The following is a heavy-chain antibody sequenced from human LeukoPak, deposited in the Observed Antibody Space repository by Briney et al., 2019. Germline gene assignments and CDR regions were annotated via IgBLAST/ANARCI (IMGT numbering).Heavy chain of an antibody. CDR3: ARLTVTKYFDY. V-gene: IGHV4-30-4*08. CDR2: IYYSGST. D-gene: IGHD4-17*01. CDR1: GGSISSGDYY. Sequence: PSQTLSLTCTVSGGSISSGDYYWSWIRQPPGKGLEWIGYIYYSGSTYYNPSLKSRVIISVDTSKNQFSLKLSSVTAADTAVYYCARLTVTKYFDYWGQGTLVTVSS. J-gene: IGHJ4*02.